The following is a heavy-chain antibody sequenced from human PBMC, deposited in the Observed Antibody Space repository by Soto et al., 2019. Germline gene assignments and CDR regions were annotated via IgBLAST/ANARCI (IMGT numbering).Heavy chain of an antibody. CDR2: ISYDGSNK. V-gene: IGHV3-30-3*01. CDR1: GFTFSSYA. CDR3: ARDRPPQWLVSYYFDY. Sequence: GGSMRLSCAASGFTFSSYAMHCVRQAQGKGLEWVAVISYDGSNKYYADSVKGRFTISRDNSKNTLYLQMNSLRAEDTAVYYCARDRPPQWLVSYYFDYWGQGTLVTVSS. D-gene: IGHD6-19*01. J-gene: IGHJ4*02.